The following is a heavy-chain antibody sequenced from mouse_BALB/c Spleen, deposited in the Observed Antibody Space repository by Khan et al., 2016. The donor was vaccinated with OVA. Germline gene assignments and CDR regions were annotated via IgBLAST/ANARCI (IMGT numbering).Heavy chain of an antibody. Sequence: QVQLQQSGPELVKPGASVRISCKASGYTFTSYYIHWVKQRPGQGLEWIGWIYPGNVNTDCNEKFKGKATLTADKSSSTAYMQLSSLTSEDSAVYFCARWGGNHPSYTMDYWGQGTSVTVSS. J-gene: IGHJ4*01. V-gene: IGHV1S56*01. CDR3: ARWGGNHPSYTMDY. CDR2: IYPGNVNT. D-gene: IGHD2-1*01. CDR1: GYTFTSYY.